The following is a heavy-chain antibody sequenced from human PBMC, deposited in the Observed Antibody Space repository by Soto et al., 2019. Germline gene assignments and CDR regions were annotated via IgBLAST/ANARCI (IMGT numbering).Heavy chain of an antibody. Sequence: GGSLRLSCAASGFTFSSYAMSWVRQAPGKGLEWVSAISGSGGSTYYAESVKCRFTISRDNSKNTLYLQMNSMRAEDTAVYYCAKDWLVVAVPFDYWGQGTLVTVSS. J-gene: IGHJ4*02. D-gene: IGHD2-15*01. V-gene: IGHV3-23*01. CDR3: AKDWLVVAVPFDY. CDR2: ISGSGGST. CDR1: GFTFSSYA.